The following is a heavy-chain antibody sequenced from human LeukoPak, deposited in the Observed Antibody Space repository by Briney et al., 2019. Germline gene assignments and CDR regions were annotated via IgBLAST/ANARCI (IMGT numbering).Heavy chain of an antibody. D-gene: IGHD3-22*01. CDR1: GFTFSNYG. Sequence: GRSMRLSCTASGFTFSNYGMHWVRQAPGKGLEWVAVISYDGSNEYYADSVKGRFTISRDNSKNTLFLQMNSLRPEDTAVYHCAKVALFSGYYPPFDYWGQGNLVTVSS. CDR2: ISYDGSNE. V-gene: IGHV3-30*18. CDR3: AKVALFSGYYPPFDY. J-gene: IGHJ4*02.